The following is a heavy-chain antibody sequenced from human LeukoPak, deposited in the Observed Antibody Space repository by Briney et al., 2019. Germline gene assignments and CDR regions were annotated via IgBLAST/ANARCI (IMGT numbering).Heavy chain of an antibody. CDR3: AKPHSYCSGGSCYGYFDY. CDR1: GFTFSSYS. J-gene: IGHJ4*02. Sequence: PGGSLRLSCAASGFTFSSYSMNWVRQAPGKGLEWVSYISSSSSIIYCADSVKGRFTISRDNAKNSLHLQMNSLRAEDTAVYYCAKPHSYCSGGSCYGYFDYWGQGTLVTVSS. D-gene: IGHD2-15*01. V-gene: IGHV3-48*01. CDR2: ISSSSSII.